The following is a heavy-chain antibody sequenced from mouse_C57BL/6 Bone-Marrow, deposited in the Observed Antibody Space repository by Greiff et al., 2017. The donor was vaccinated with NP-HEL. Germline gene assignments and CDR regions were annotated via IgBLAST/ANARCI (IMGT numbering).Heavy chain of an antibody. Sequence: VKLQQPGAELVKPGASVKVSCKASGYTFTSYWMHWVKQRPGQGLEWIGRIHPSDSDTNYNQKFKGKATLTVDKSSSTAYMQLSSLTSEDSAVYYCAIKQGYDVGFAYWGQGTLVTVSA. CDR1: GYTFTSYW. J-gene: IGHJ3*01. D-gene: IGHD2-2*01. V-gene: IGHV1-74*01. CDR3: AIKQGYDVGFAY. CDR2: IHPSDSDT.